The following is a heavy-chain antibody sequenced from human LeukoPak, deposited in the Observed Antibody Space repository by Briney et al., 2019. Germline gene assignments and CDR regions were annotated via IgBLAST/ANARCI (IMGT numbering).Heavy chain of an antibody. Sequence: SETLSLTCAVYGGSFSGYYWSWIRQPPGKGLGWIGEINHSGSTNYNPSLKSRVTISVDTSKNQFSLKLSSVTAADTAVYYCARVTDAAAGTSSWFDPWGQGTLVTVSS. J-gene: IGHJ5*02. V-gene: IGHV4-34*01. D-gene: IGHD6-13*01. CDR3: ARVTDAAAGTSSWFDP. CDR1: GGSFSGYY. CDR2: INHSGST.